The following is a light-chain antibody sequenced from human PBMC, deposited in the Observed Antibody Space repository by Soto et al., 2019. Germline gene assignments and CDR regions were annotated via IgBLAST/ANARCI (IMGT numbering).Light chain of an antibody. V-gene: IGKV3-11*01. CDR1: QSVSSY. Sequence: EIVLTQSPATLSLSPGERATLSCRASQSVSSYLAWYQQKPGQAPRLLIYDASNRATGIPARFSGSGSGTDFTLTISSLEPEDFAVYYCQQRSNWPPITFGQRTRLE. J-gene: IGKJ5*01. CDR2: DAS. CDR3: QQRSNWPPIT.